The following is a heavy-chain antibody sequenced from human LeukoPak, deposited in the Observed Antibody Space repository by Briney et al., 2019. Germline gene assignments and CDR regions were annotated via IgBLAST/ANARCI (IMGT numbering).Heavy chain of an antibody. CDR2: ISYDGSNK. CDR3: ATLAVAGTRGGY. D-gene: IGHD6-19*01. Sequence: GGSLRLYCAASGFTFSSYAMHWVRQAPGKGLESVAVISYDGSNKYYADSVKGRFTISRDNSKNTLYLQMNSLRAEDTAVYYCATLAVAGTRGGYWGQGTLVTVSS. J-gene: IGHJ4*02. V-gene: IGHV3-30*04. CDR1: GFTFSSYA.